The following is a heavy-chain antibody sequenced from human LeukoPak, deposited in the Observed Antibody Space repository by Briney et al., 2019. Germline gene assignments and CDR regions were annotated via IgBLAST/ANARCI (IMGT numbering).Heavy chain of an antibody. CDR3: VRQPDSARYGFDY. D-gene: IGHD1-14*01. CDR2: IGSAGDT. CDR1: GFTFSNND. Sequence: PGGSLRLSCVVSGFTFSNNDMRWVRQTTGKGLEWVSAIGSAGDTYYADSVKGRFTISRENAKQSLYLQMNSLRADDTAVYYCVRQPDSARYGFDYWGQGTQVTVSS. J-gene: IGHJ4*02. V-gene: IGHV3-13*01.